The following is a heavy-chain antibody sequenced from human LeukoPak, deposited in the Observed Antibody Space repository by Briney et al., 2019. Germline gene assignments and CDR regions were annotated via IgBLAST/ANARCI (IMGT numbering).Heavy chain of an antibody. J-gene: IGHJ4*02. CDR3: ARDFGSGSYTDY. V-gene: IGHV1-69*04. CDR2: IIPILGIA. Sequence: SVKVSCKASGGTFSSYAISWVRQAPGQGLEWMGRIIPILGIAIYAQKFQGRVTITADKSTSTAYMELSSLRSEDTAVYYCARDFGSGSYTDYWGQGTLVTVSS. CDR1: GGTFSSYA. D-gene: IGHD3-10*01.